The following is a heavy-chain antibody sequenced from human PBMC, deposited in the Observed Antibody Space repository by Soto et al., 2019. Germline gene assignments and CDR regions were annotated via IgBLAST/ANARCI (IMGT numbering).Heavy chain of an antibody. CDR3: ARDRAPGYYYGMDV. CDR2: IYYSGST. V-gene: IGHV4-61*01. J-gene: IGHJ6*02. Sequence: PSETLSLTCTVSGGSVSSGSYYWSWIRQPPGKGLEWIGYIYYSGSTNYNPSLKSRVTISVDTSKNQFSLKLSSVTAADTAVYYCARDRAPGYYYGMDVWGQGXTVTVYS. CDR1: GGSVSSGSYY.